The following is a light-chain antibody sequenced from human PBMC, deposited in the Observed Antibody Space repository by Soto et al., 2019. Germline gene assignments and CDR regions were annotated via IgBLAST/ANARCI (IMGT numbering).Light chain of an antibody. J-gene: IGLJ1*01. Sequence: QSALTQPASVSGSPGQSITISCTGTSSDVGSYNLVSWYQQHPGKAPKLMIYEVSKRPSGVSNRFSGSKSGNTASLTISGIQDDDEADYYCCSYAGSRTFYVFGTGTKVTVL. CDR3: CSYAGSRTFYV. CDR1: SSDVGSYNL. CDR2: EVS. V-gene: IGLV2-23*02.